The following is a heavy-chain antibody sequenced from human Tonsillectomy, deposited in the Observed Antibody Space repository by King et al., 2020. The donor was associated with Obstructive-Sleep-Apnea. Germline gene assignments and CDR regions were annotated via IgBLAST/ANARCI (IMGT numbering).Heavy chain of an antibody. CDR1: GDSISSYY. D-gene: IGHD5/OR15-5a*01. J-gene: IGHJ4*02. V-gene: IGHV4-59*08. CDR3: ARQVKLLDVYHFDS. Sequence: VQLQESGPGLVKPSETLSLTCTVSGDSISSYYWSWIRQPPGERLEWIGNIYYRGSAHYYPSLNGRVTIALDASKSQISLILNSVTAADTAVYYCARQVKLLDVYHFDSWGQGTLVTVSS. CDR2: IYYRGSA.